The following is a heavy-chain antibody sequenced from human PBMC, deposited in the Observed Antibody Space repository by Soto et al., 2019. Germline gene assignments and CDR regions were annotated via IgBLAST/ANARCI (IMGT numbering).Heavy chain of an antibody. V-gene: IGHV3-23*01. J-gene: IGHJ3*01. Sequence: PGGSLRLSCAASGFILTNYAMNWVRQAPGKGLEWVSVIGGRGNSAYYADSVQGRFTISRDNSKNTLSLQMSSLTADDTAIYYCVRGGRGSFDFWGRGTMVTVSS. CDR3: VRGGRGSFDF. CDR1: GFILTNYA. CDR2: IGGRGNSA. D-gene: IGHD5-12*01.